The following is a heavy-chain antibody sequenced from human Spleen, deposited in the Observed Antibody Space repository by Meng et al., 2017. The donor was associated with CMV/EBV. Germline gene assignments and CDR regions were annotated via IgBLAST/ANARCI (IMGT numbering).Heavy chain of an antibody. CDR1: GGSLSGYY. D-gene: IGHD3-22*01. CDR3: ARGANTDDNSDFYYGPVKLYLDL. Sequence: SETLSLTCAVSGGSLSGYYWNWIRQPPGKGLEWIGDISDGGIANYHPSLKSRVAISLDKSKNQFSVKLNSVTAADAAVYHCARGANTDDNSDFYYGPVKLYLDLWDQGSLVTVSA. CDR2: ISDGGIA. J-gene: IGHJ4*02. V-gene: IGHV4-34*01.